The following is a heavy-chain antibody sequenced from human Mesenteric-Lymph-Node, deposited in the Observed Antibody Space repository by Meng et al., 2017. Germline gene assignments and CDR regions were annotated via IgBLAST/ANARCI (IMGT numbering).Heavy chain of an antibody. Sequence: GESLKISCVASGFTFGSHWMHWVRQAPGKGLEWVSRIDRDGSVTTYADSVNGRFTISRDNAKNTLYLQMNSLRVEDTAVYYCARDGYSDAYYYYYGMDVWGQGTTVTVSS. CDR1: GFTFGSHW. J-gene: IGHJ6*02. CDR2: IDRDGSVT. D-gene: IGHD5-12*01. CDR3: ARDGYSDAYYYYYGMDV. V-gene: IGHV3-74*01.